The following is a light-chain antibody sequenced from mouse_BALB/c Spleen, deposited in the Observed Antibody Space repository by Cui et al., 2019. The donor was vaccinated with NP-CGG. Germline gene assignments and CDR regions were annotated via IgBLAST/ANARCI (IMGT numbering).Light chain of an antibody. V-gene: IGLV1*01. Sequence: QAVVTKESALTTSPGETVTLTCRSSTGAVTTRNYANWVQEKPVHLFTGLIGGTKNRAPGVPARFSGSLIGDKAALTITGAQTEDEAIYFCALWYSNHWVFGGGTKLTVL. CDR1: TGAVTTRNY. J-gene: IGLJ1*01. CDR2: GTK. CDR3: ALWYSNHWV.